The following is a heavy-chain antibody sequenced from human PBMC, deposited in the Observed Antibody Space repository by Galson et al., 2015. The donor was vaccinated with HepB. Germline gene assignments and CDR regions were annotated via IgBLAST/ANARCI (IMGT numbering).Heavy chain of an antibody. Sequence: SVKVSCKASGYTFTSYYMHWVRQAPGQGLEWMGIINPSGGSTSYARKFQGRVTMTRDTSTSTVYMELSSLRSEDTAVYYCARRGYRYPNGMDVWGQGTTVTVSS. CDR3: ARRGYRYPNGMDV. V-gene: IGHV1-46*01. CDR2: INPSGGST. D-gene: IGHD3-16*02. J-gene: IGHJ6*02. CDR1: GYTFTSYY.